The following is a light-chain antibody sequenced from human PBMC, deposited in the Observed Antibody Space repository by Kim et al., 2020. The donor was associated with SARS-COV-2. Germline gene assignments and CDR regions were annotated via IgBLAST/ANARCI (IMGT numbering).Light chain of an antibody. J-gene: IGKJ2*01. CDR3: QQYNTDSYT. CDR2: KAS. CDR1: QSISNW. V-gene: IGKV1-5*03. Sequence: GDRVTITCRASQSISNWLAWYQQKPGKGPKLLIYKASNLQSGVPSRFSGSGSGTEFTLTISSLQPDDFATYYCQQYNTDSYTFGQGTKLEI.